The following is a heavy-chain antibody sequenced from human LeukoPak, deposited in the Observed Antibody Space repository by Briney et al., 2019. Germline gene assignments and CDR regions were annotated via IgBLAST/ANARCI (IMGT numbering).Heavy chain of an antibody. Sequence: SETLSLTCTVSGGSISSYYWSWIRQPPGKGLEWIGYIYYSGSTYYNPSLKSRVIISVDTSKNQFSLKVSSVTAADTAVYFCARDAILDYWGQGTLVTVSS. V-gene: IGHV4-59*12. CDR2: IYYSGST. CDR1: GGSISSYY. CDR3: ARDAILDY. J-gene: IGHJ4*02.